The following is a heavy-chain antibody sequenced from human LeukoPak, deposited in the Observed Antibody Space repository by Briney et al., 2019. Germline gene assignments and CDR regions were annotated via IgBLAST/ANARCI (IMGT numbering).Heavy chain of an antibody. CDR2: IVVGSGNT. V-gene: IGHV1-58*02. D-gene: IGHD1-14*01. CDR3: AAEYMTRNYYYGMDV. CDR1: GFTFTSSA. Sequence: GASVKVSCKASGFTFTSSAMQWVRQARGQRLEWIGWIVVGSGNTNYAQKFQERVTITRDMSTSTAYMELSSLSSEDTAVYYCAAEYMTRNYYYGMDVWGQGTTVTVSS. J-gene: IGHJ6*02.